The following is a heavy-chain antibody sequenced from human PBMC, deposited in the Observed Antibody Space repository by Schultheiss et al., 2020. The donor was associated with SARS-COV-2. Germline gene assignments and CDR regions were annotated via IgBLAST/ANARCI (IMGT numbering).Heavy chain of an antibody. J-gene: IGHJ4*02. D-gene: IGHD5-24*01. V-gene: IGHV3-30*07. CDR2: ISYDGSNK. Sequence: GGSLRLSCAASGFTFSGYAMHWVRQAPGKGLEWVAVISYDGSNKYYADSVKGRFTISRDNSKNTLYLQMNSLRAEDTAVYFCARDGYNPSDYWGQGTLVTVSS. CDR1: GFTFSGYA. CDR3: ARDGYNPSDY.